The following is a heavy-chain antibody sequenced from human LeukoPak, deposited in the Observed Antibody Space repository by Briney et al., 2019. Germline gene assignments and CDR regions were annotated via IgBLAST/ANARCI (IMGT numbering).Heavy chain of an antibody. D-gene: IGHD3-3*01. CDR3: ARDSAVLRFLEWLSLDYHMDV. CDR2: ISAYNGNT. J-gene: IGHJ6*03. Sequence: ASVKVSCKASGYTFTSYGISWVRQAPGQGLEWMGWISAYNGNTNYAQKLQGRVTMTTDTSTSTAYMELRSLRSDDTAVYYCARDSAVLRFLEWLSLDYHMDVWGKGTTVTVSS. V-gene: IGHV1-18*01. CDR1: GYTFTSYG.